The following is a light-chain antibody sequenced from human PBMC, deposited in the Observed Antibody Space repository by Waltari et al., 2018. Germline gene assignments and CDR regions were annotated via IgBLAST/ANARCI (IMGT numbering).Light chain of an antibody. CDR3: QQYYSTPPL. J-gene: IGKJ1*01. CDR1: HNILFSSNNKNF. Sequence: DIVMTQSPDSLSVSLGERATIYCKSSHNILFSSNNKNFLAWYQQKPGQPPKLLIYWASTRESGVPDRFSGSGSMTDFTLTINNLQAEDVAVYYCQQYYSTPPLFGQGTKVEI. V-gene: IGKV4-1*01. CDR2: WAS.